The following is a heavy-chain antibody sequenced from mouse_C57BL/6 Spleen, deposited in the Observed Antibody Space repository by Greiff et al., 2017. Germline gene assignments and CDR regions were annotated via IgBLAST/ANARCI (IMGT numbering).Heavy chain of an antibody. CDR1: GYSITSCYY. Sequence: ESGPGLVKPSQSLSLTCSVTGYSITSCYYWNWIRQFPGNKLEWMGYISYDGSNNYNPSLKNRISITRDTSKNQFFLKLNAVTTEDTATYYCATIYDGYYGGFAYWGQGTLVTVSA. CDR2: ISYDGSN. J-gene: IGHJ3*01. CDR3: ATIYDGYYGGFAY. D-gene: IGHD2-3*01. V-gene: IGHV3-6*01.